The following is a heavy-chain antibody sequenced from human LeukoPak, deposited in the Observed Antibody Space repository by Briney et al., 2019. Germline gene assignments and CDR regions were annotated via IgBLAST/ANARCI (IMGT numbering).Heavy chain of an antibody. V-gene: IGHV3-23*01. J-gene: IGHJ4*02. Sequence: GGSLRLSCAASGFTFSSYAMSWVRQAPGKGLERVSAISGSGGSTYYADSVKGRFTISRDNSKNTLYLQMNSLRAEDTAVYYCAKDPVPGYSSGWYNYFDYWGQGTLVTVSS. CDR2: ISGSGGST. D-gene: IGHD6-19*01. CDR1: GFTFSSYA. CDR3: AKDPVPGYSSGWYNYFDY.